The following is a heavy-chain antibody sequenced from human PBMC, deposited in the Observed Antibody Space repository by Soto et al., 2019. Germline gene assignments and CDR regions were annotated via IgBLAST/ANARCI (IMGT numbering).Heavy chain of an antibody. Sequence: ESGGGVVQPGRSLRLSCAASGFTFSSYGMHWVRQAPGKGLEWVAVIWYDGSNKYYADSVKGRFTISRDNSKNTLYLQMNSLRAEDTAVYYCARVWSSWYSDYWGQGTLVTVSS. CDR1: GFTFSSYG. J-gene: IGHJ4*02. CDR2: IWYDGSNK. CDR3: ARVWSSWYSDY. D-gene: IGHD6-13*01. V-gene: IGHV3-33*01.